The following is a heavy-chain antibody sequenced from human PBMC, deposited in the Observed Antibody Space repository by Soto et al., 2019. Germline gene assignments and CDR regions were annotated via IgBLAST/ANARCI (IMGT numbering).Heavy chain of an antibody. CDR1: GGTFSSYT. CDR2: IIPILGIA. CDR3: ARNQDYDILTGHYTMGY. D-gene: IGHD3-9*01. J-gene: IGHJ4*02. V-gene: IGHV1-69*02. Sequence: GASVKVSCKASGGTFSSYTISWVRQAPGQGLEWMGRIIPILGIANYAQKFQGRVTITADKSTSTAYMELSSLRSEDTAVYYCARNQDYDILTGHYTMGYWGQGTLVTVSS.